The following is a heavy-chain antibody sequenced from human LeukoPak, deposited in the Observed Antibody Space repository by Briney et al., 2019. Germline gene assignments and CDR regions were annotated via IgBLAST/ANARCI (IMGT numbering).Heavy chain of an antibody. CDR2: IYSGGST. J-gene: IGHJ6*02. V-gene: IGHV3-53*01. CDR1: GFTVSSNY. Sequence: GGSLRLSCAASGFTVSSNYMSWVRQAPGKGLEWVSVIYSGGSTYYADSVKGRFTISRDNSKNTLYLQMNSLRAEDTAVYYSARVSSSWYYYGMDVWGQGTTVTVSS. CDR3: ARVSSSWYYYGMDV. D-gene: IGHD6-13*01.